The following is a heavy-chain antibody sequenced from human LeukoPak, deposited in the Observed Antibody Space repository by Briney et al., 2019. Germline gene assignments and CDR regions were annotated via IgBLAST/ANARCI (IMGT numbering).Heavy chain of an antibody. D-gene: IGHD3-16*02. CDR3: ARDARSRLRLGELSLSTDY. Sequence: PGRSLRLSCAASGFTFSSYAMHWVRQAPGKGLEWVAVISYDGSNKYYADSVKGRFTISRDNSKNTLYLQMNSLRAEDTAVYYCARDARSRLRLGELSLSTDYWGQGTLVTVSS. V-gene: IGHV3-30*04. CDR2: ISYDGSNK. CDR1: GFTFSSYA. J-gene: IGHJ4*02.